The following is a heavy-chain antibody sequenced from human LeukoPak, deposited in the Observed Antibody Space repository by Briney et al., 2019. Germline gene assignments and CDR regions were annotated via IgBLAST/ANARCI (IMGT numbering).Heavy chain of an antibody. CDR2: ISGSGGST. D-gene: IGHD3-22*01. V-gene: IGHV3-23*01. CDR1: GFTFSSYA. Sequence: GGSLRLSCAGTGFTFSSYAINWVRQAPGKGLEWVSGISGSGGSTYYADPVKGRFTISRDNSKNTLYLQMNSLRAEDTAVYYCAKGGGAYYSDSSTYSAPFEHWGQGTLVTVSS. J-gene: IGHJ4*02. CDR3: AKGGGAYYSDSSTYSAPFEH.